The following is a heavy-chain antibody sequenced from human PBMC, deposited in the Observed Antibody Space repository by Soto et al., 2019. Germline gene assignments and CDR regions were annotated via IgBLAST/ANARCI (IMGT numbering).Heavy chain of an antibody. J-gene: IGHJ6*02. CDR3: ARGSSTAGLYYGMDV. Sequence: YWTWIRQHPGKGLEWIGYNYYSGITYYNPSLKSRVTISLDTSKNQFSLKLSSVTAADTAVYYCARGSSTAGLYYGMDVWGQGTTVTVSS. CDR2: NYYSGIT. V-gene: IGHV4-31*02. D-gene: IGHD6-6*01. CDR1: Y.